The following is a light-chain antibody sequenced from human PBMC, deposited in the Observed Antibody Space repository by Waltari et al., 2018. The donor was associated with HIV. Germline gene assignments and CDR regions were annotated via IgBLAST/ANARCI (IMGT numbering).Light chain of an antibody. Sequence: DIVMTQSPDSLAVSLGERATINCKSSQSIFYNSNNKNYLAWYQQKPGQPPKLLIYWASTRKSGVPDRFSGSGSGTYFTLTISSLQAEDVAVYYCQQYFTSPVTFGQGTKLEIK. J-gene: IGKJ2*01. CDR1: QSIFYNSNNKNY. CDR3: QQYFTSPVT. CDR2: WAS. V-gene: IGKV4-1*01.